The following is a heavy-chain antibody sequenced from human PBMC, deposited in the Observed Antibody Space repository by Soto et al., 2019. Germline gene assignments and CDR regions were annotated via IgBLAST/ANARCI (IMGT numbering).Heavy chain of an antibody. CDR3: ATGVNYRRILG. CDR2: IYDDDRT. CDR1: GFAVGSNH. Sequence: EVQLVESGGGLVQPGGSLTLSCAASGFAVGSNHRTWVRLAPGKGLEWVSVIYDDDRTFYADSVKGRFIISRDNSENTLHLHMHSMRDEDTAVYYCATGVNYRRILGWGQGTLVTVSS. V-gene: IGHV3-66*01. J-gene: IGHJ4*02. D-gene: IGHD3-16*01.